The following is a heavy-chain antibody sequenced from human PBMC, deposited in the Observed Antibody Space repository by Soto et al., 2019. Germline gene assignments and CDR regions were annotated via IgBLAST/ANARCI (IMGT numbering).Heavy chain of an antibody. D-gene: IGHD6-19*01. CDR2: ISGSGGST. V-gene: IGHV3-23*01. J-gene: IGHJ4*02. CDR3: AKVNGGRSGWSHWDY. CDR1: GFTFSSYA. Sequence: EVQLLESGGGLVQPGGSLRLSCAASGFTFSSYAMSWVRQDPGKGLEWVSAISGSGGSTYYADSVKGRFTISRDNSKNTLYLQMNSLRAEDTAVYYCAKVNGGRSGWSHWDYWGQGTLVTVSS.